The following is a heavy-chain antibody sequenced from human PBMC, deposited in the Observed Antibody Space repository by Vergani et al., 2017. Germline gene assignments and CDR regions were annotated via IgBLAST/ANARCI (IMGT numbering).Heavy chain of an antibody. CDR3: AREAIAVAGTGNYYYYYMDV. Sequence: EVQLVESGGGLIQPGGSLRLSCAASGFTVSSNYMSWVPQAPGKGLEWVSVIYSGGSTYYADSVKGRFTISRDNSKNTLYLQMNSLRAEDTAVYYCAREAIAVAGTGNYYYYYMDVWGKGTTVTVSS. CDR1: GFTVSSNY. D-gene: IGHD6-19*01. V-gene: IGHV3-53*01. CDR2: IYSGGST. J-gene: IGHJ6*03.